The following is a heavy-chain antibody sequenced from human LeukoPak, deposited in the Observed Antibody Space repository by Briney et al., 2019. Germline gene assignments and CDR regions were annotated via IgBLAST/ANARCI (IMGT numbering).Heavy chain of an antibody. V-gene: IGHV1-46*01. D-gene: IGHD6-13*01. CDR3: ASGHSSSWLDY. J-gene: IGHJ4*02. Sequence: ASVKVSCKAPGYTFTRYYVYWVRQAPGQGLEWMGIVSPSGGTTTYAQKFQGRVTMSRDTSTSTVYMELSSLRYDDTAVYYCASGHSSSWLDYWGQGTLVTVSS. CDR2: VSPSGGTT. CDR1: GYTFTRYY.